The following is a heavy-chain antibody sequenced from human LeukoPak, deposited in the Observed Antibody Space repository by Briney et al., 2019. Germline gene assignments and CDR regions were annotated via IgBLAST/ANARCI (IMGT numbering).Heavy chain of an antibody. CDR1: GFTVSSNY. CDR2: IYSGGST. Sequence: PGGSLRLSCAASGFTVSSNYMSWVRQAPGKGLEWVSVIYSGGSTYYADSVKGRFTISRDNSKNTLYLQMNSLRAEDTAVHYCARDLNTFGGVINWGQGTLVTVSS. J-gene: IGHJ4*02. CDR3: ARDLNTFGGVIN. D-gene: IGHD3-16*02. V-gene: IGHV3-53*01.